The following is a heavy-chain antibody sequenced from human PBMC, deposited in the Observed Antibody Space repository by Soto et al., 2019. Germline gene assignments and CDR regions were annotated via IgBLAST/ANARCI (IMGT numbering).Heavy chain of an antibody. CDR3: AASGYSSGWDIPGTGY. V-gene: IGHV1-58*01. CDR2: IVVGSGNT. D-gene: IGHD6-19*01. CDR1: GFTFTSSA. J-gene: IGHJ4*02. Sequence: SVKVSCKASGFTFTSSAVQWVRQARGQRLEWIGWIVVGSGNTNYAQKFQERVTITRDMSTSTAYMELSSLRSEDTAVYYCAASGYSSGWDIPGTGYWGQGTMVTVYS.